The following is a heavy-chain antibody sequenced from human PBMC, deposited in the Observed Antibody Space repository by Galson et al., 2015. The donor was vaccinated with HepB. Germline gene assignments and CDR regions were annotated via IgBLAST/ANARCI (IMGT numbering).Heavy chain of an antibody. CDR3: ARIYTRSGWFDP. V-gene: IGHV2-70*11. CDR2: IDWDDDK. J-gene: IGHJ5*02. Sequence: PALVKPTQTLTLTCTFSGFSLSTSGMCVSWIRQPPGKALEWLARIDWDDDKYYSTSLKTRLTISKDTSKNQVVLTMTNMDPVDTATYYCARIYTRSGWFDPWGQGTLVTVSS. CDR1: GFSLSTSGMC.